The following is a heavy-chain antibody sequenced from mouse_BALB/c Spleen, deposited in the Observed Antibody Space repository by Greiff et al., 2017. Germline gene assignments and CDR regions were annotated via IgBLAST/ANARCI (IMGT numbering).Heavy chain of an antibody. Sequence: DVQLQESGPGLVKPSQSLSLTCSVTGYSITSGYYWNWIRQFPGNKLEWMGYISYDGSNNYNPSLKNRISITRDTSKNQFFLKLNSVTTEDTATYYCARHGNYLYYAMDYWGQGTSVTVSS. CDR1: GYSITSGYY. CDR3: ARHGNYLYYAMDY. V-gene: IGHV3-6*02. D-gene: IGHD2-1*01. J-gene: IGHJ4*01. CDR2: ISYDGSN.